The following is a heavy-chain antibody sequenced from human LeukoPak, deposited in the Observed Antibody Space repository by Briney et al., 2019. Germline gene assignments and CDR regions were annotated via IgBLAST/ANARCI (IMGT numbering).Heavy chain of an antibody. J-gene: IGHJ4*02. CDR3: ARGTVTAPDY. Sequence: GGSLRLSCAASGFSVSSNYMTWVRQAPGKGLEWVSIIYSDYSGGSTYYADSVKGRFTTSRDNSKNMLYLQMNSLRAEDTAVYSCARGTVTAPDYWGQGTLVTVSS. CDR1: GFSVSSNY. D-gene: IGHD4-17*01. V-gene: IGHV3-53*01. CDR2: IYSDYSGGST.